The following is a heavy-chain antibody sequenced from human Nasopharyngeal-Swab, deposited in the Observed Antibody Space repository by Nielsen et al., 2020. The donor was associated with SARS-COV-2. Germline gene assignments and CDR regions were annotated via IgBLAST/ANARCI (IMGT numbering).Heavy chain of an antibody. V-gene: IGHV3-30*03. CDR1: GSTFSSYG. CDR2: IAYDGSNK. CDR3: ARERGSSGLDGFDI. D-gene: IGHD6-19*01. J-gene: IGHJ3*02. Sequence: GGSLRLSCAVSGSTFSSYGMHWVRQAPGKGLEWVAVIAYDGSNKYYVDSVKGRFTVSRDNSKNTLYLQMNSLRAEDTAVYYCARERGSSGLDGFDIWGQGTMVTVSP.